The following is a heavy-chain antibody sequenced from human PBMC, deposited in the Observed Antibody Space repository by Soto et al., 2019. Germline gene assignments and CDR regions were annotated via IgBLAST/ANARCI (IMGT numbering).Heavy chain of an antibody. CDR1: GASITQYY. V-gene: IGHV4-59*01. Sequence: PSETLSLTCTVSGASITQYYWNWIRQSPGKVLEWLVSVSSTGSTVYNPSLTSRVTVSLDTSKNQFSLTLNSVTAADTAVYHCARGGGSPYPNHEFDFWGQGRLVNVSS. D-gene: IGHD2-8*01. CDR2: VSSTGST. J-gene: IGHJ4*02. CDR3: ARGGGSPYPNHEFDF.